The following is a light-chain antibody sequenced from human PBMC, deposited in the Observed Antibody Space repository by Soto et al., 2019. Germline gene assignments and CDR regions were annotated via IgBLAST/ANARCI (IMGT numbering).Light chain of an antibody. CDR3: SSYTSSSPRV. J-gene: IGLJ3*02. CDR2: EVS. Sequence: QSALTQPASMSGSPGQSITISCTGTISDVGGYNYVSWYQQHPGKAPKLMIYEVSNRPSGVSNRFSGYKSGNTASLTISGLQAEDEAAYYCSSYTSSSPRVFGGGTKLTVL. V-gene: IGLV2-14*01. CDR1: ISDVGGYNY.